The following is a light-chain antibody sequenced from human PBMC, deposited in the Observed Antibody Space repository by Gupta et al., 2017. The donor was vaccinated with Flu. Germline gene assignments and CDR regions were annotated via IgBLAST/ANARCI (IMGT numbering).Light chain of an antibody. CDR1: QSVSSN. J-gene: IGKJ5*01. CDR2: GSF. Sequence: EIVMTQSPATRSVSPGGRATLSCRASQSVSSNLAWYQQQPGQAPRLLIHGSFTRATGIPARFSDSGSGTEFTLTISSRQSEDFEVYFCHQYNSWPLSLTFGQGTRLEIK. V-gene: IGKV3-15*01. CDR3: HQYNSWPLSLT.